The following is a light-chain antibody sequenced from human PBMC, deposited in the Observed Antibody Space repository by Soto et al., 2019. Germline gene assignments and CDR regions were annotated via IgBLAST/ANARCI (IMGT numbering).Light chain of an antibody. CDR3: QQYSNRSKA. CDR2: GTS. V-gene: IGKV3-20*01. Sequence: GFTQSPCTVSLSTGERATLSCRASQSLSTSYLAWYQQKPGQAPRLLTYGTSSRASGIPDRFTGTGSETDFTLTISVLHSEHSAVYSSQQYSNRSKAFGQGTRVEIK. J-gene: IGKJ5*01. CDR1: QSLSTSY.